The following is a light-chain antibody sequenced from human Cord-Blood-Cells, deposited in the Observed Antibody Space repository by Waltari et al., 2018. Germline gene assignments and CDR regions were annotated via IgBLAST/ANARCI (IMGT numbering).Light chain of an antibody. CDR1: QSISSW. V-gene: IGKV1-5*03. Sequence: DIQMTQSPATLSASGGDRVTITCRASQSISSWLAWYQQKPGKAPKLLISKASSLESGVPSRFSGSGSGTEFTLTISSLQPDDFATYYCQQYNSYSLTFGPGTKVDIK. CDR3: QQYNSYSLT. J-gene: IGKJ3*01. CDR2: KAS.